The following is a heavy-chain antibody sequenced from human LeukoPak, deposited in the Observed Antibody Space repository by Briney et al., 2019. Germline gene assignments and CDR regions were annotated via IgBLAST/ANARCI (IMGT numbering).Heavy chain of an antibody. CDR2: ISWNSGSI. J-gene: IGHJ2*01. CDR3: ARDRAAPTWFFDL. Sequence: GRSLRLSCAASGFTFDDYAMHWVRQAPGKGLEWVSGISWNSGSIGYADSVKGRFTISRDNAKTSLYLQMNTLRDDDTAVYYCARDRAAPTWFFDLWGRGTLVLVSS. CDR1: GFTFDDYA. V-gene: IGHV3-9*01. D-gene: IGHD2-15*01.